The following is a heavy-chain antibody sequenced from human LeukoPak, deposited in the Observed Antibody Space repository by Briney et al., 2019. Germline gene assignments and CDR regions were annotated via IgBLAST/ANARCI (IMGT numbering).Heavy chain of an antibody. CDR1: GYTFTSYD. CDR3: ARGRGGGATSRDDY. D-gene: IGHD1-26*01. V-gene: IGHV1-8*03. Sequence: ASVKVSCKASGYTFTSYDINWVRQATGQGLEWMGWMNPNSGNTGYAQKFQGRVTITRNTSISTAYMELSSLRSEHTAVYYCARGRGGGATSRDDYWGQGTLVTVSS. CDR2: MNPNSGNT. J-gene: IGHJ4*02.